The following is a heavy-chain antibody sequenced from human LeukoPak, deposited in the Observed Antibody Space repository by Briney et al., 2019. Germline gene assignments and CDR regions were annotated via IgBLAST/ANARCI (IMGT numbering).Heavy chain of an antibody. CDR3: AKAYQAGTNSDAFDM. CDR2: ISGSGGST. D-gene: IGHD2-8*01. Sequence: GGSLRLSCAASGFTFSSYAMSWVRQAPGKGLEWVSAISGSGGSTYYADSVKGRFTISRDNSKNTLYLQMNSLRAEDTAVYYCAKAYQAGTNSDAFDMWGQGTMVTVSS. J-gene: IGHJ3*02. V-gene: IGHV3-23*01. CDR1: GFTFSSYA.